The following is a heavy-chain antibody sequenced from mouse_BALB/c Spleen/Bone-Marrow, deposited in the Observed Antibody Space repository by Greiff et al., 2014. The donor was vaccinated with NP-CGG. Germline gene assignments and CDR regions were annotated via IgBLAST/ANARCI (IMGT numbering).Heavy chain of an antibody. D-gene: IGHD2-4*01. J-gene: IGHJ4*01. Sequence: VQLQQSGAELARPGASVKLSCKAAGYAFTSYWMQWVKQRPGQGLEWIGAIYPGDGDTRYSQKFKEKATLTADKSSSTDYIQLSSLASEDSAVYYCARRGSDYENAMDYWGQGTSVIVSS. CDR3: ARRGSDYENAMDY. V-gene: IGHV1-87*01. CDR2: IYPGDGDT. CDR1: GYAFTSYW.